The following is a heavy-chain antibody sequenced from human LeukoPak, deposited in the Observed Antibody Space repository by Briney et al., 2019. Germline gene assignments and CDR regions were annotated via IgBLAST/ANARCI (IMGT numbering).Heavy chain of an antibody. Sequence: ASVKVSCKASGYTFASYGINWVRQAPGQGLEWMGWISTHNGNTNYAQKFQGRVTMTTDTSTSTAYMELRSLRSDDTAVYYCARDRTLRGVSDAYDIWGQGTMVTVSS. CDR3: ARDRTLRGVSDAYDI. J-gene: IGHJ3*02. D-gene: IGHD3-10*01. V-gene: IGHV1-18*01. CDR2: ISTHNGNT. CDR1: GYTFASYG.